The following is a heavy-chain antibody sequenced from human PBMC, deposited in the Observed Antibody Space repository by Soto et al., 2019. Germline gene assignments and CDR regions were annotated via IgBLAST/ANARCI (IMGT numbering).Heavy chain of an antibody. V-gene: IGHV1-18*01. D-gene: IGHD2-2*01. Sequence: SVKVSCKGFGYSFMKYGINWVRQAPGQGLEWVGWISPYSGYTHSAQKFHGRLTLTTDTAASTAYMELRILRPADTALYYCAREASVLIPAAQPSRFDSWGQGTLVTVSS. CDR3: AREASVLIPAAQPSRFDS. CDR2: ISPYSGYT. CDR1: GYSFMKYG. J-gene: IGHJ4*02.